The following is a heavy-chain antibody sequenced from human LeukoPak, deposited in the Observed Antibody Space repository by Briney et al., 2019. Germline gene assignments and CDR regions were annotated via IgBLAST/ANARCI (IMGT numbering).Heavy chain of an antibody. J-gene: IGHJ4*02. CDR3: AKDRLVPGSVLDY. V-gene: IGHV3-30*02. CDR2: IRYDGSDK. D-gene: IGHD6-19*01. CDR1: AFTFSNYV. Sequence: GRSLRLSCEASAFTFSNYVMHWVRQAPGKGLEWVAFIRYDGSDKYYADSVRGRFTISRDNSKNTLYLQMNSLRVEDTAVYYCAKDRLVPGSVLDYWGQGTLVTVSS.